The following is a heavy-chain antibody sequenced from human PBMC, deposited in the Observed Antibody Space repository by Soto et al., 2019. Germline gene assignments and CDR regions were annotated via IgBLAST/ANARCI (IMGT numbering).Heavy chain of an antibody. V-gene: IGHV5-51*01. J-gene: IGHJ3*02. D-gene: IGHD2-8*01. CDR2: IYPGDSDT. Sequence: HGESLKISCKGSGYSFTIYWIGWVRQMPGKGLEWMGIIYPGDSDTRYSPSFQGQVTISADKSISTAYLQWSSLKASDTAMYYCARRGRXGIVLMVYAQRSDAFDIWGQGTMVTVSS. CDR3: ARRGRXGIVLMVYAQRSDAFDI. CDR1: GYSFTIYW.